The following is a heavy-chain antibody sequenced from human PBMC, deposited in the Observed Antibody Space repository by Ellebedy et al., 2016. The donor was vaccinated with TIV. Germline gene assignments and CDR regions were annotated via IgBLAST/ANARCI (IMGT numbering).Heavy chain of an antibody. CDR2: IKQDGSEK. V-gene: IGHV3-7*01. CDR3: ASGGYYGDYPFDY. Sequence: GESLKISXAASGFTFSSYAMTWVRQAPGKGLEWVANIKQDGSEKYYVDSVKGRFTISRDNAKNSLYLQMNSLRAEDTAVYYCASGGYYGDYPFDYWGQGTLVTVSS. CDR1: GFTFSSYA. D-gene: IGHD4-17*01. J-gene: IGHJ4*02.